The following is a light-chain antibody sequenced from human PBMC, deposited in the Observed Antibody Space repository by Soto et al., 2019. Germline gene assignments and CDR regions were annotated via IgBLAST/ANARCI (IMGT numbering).Light chain of an antibody. CDR2: AAS. CDR1: QSISSY. CDR3: QQSYSNPWT. V-gene: IGKV1-39*01. J-gene: IGKJ1*01. Sequence: DIQMTQSPSSLSASVGDRDTITCRASQSISSYLNWYQQNPGKAPKLLIYAASSLQSGVPSRFSGSGSGTDFTLPISSLQPEDFATYYCQQSYSNPWTFGKGTKV.